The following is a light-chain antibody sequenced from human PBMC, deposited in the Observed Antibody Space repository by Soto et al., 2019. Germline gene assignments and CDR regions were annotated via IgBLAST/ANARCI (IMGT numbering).Light chain of an antibody. Sequence: QSVLTQPPSVSGAPGQRVIISCTGTTSNIGAGYDVHWYQQLPETAPKLLIYGSSNRPSGVPERFSGSKSGTSASLAITGLQADDEADYYCQSYDSSLSGSRVFGTGTQLTVL. J-gene: IGLJ1*01. V-gene: IGLV1-40*01. CDR2: GSS. CDR1: TSNIGAGYD. CDR3: QSYDSSLSGSRV.